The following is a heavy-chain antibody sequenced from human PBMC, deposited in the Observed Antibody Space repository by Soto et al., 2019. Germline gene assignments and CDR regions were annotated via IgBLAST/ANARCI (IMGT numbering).Heavy chain of an antibody. CDR3: ARETTVTPTNGWYNWFDP. Sequence: PSETLSLTCTVSGGSISSYYWSWIRQPPGKGLEWIGYIYYSGSTNYNPSLKSRVTISVDTSKNQFSLKLSSVTAADTAVYYCARETTVTPTNGWYNWFDPWGQATLVTVSS. V-gene: IGHV4-59*01. CDR1: GGSISSYY. CDR2: IYYSGST. J-gene: IGHJ5*02. D-gene: IGHD4-4*01.